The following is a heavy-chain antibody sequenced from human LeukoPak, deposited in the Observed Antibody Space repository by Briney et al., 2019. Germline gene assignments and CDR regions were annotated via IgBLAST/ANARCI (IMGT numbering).Heavy chain of an antibody. V-gene: IGHV1-18*04. D-gene: IGHD3-10*01. CDR1: GYTFTSYR. J-gene: IGHJ4*02. Sequence: RASVKVSCRGSGYTFTSYRISWVRQAPGKGLEWMGWISAYNGDTNYAQKLQGRVTMTTDTSTSTAYMELRSLRCDDTAVYYCARGGYGSGSYLFYWGQGTLVTVSS. CDR2: ISAYNGDT. CDR3: ARGGYGSGSYLFY.